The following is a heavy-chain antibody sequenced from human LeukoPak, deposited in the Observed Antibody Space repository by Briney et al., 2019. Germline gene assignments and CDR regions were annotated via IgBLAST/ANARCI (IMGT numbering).Heavy chain of an antibody. CDR3: AREELTTVVQDY. Sequence: ASVKVSCKASGYTFTSYGISWVRQAHGQGLEWMGWISAYNGNTNYAQKLQGRVTMTTDTSTSTAYMELRSLRSDDTAVYYCAREELTTVVQDYWGQGTLVTVSS. D-gene: IGHD4-23*01. CDR1: GYTFTSYG. J-gene: IGHJ4*02. V-gene: IGHV1-18*01. CDR2: ISAYNGNT.